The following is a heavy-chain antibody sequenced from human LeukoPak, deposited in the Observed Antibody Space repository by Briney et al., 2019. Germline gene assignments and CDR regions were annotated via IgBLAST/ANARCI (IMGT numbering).Heavy chain of an antibody. Sequence: GGSLRLSCAASGFTFSNYVMSWVRQAPGKGLEWVSGISYSGGSTYYADSVKGRFTISRDNSKKTLYLQMNSLRAADTAIYYCAKDLGGSYFAFDIWGQGTMVTVSS. J-gene: IGHJ3*02. D-gene: IGHD1-26*01. V-gene: IGHV3-23*01. CDR3: AKDLGGSYFAFDI. CDR1: GFTFSNYV. CDR2: ISYSGGST.